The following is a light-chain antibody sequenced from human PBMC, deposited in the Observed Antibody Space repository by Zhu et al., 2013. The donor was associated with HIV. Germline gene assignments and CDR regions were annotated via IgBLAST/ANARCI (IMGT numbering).Light chain of an antibody. CDR3: QQYNSYSCT. CDR1: QSISTW. CDR2: KAS. Sequence: DIQMTQSPSTLSASVGDRVTITCRASQSISTWLAWYQQKPGKAPKLLIYKASGLEGGVPSRFSGSGSGTDFTLTISSLQPDDFATYYCQQYNSYSCTFGGGTKVEIK. J-gene: IGKJ4*01. V-gene: IGKV1-5*03.